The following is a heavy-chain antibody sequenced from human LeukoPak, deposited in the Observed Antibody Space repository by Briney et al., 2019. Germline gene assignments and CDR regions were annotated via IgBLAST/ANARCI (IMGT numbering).Heavy chain of an antibody. CDR2: INWNGGST. CDR1: GFTFDDYG. CDR3: ARDGPGYSSSWYGDY. D-gene: IGHD6-13*01. Sequence: GGSLRLSCAASGFTFDDYGMSWVRQAPGKGLEWVSGINWNGGSTGYADSVKGRFTISRDNAKNSLYLQMNSLRAEDTALYYCARDGPGYSSSWYGDYWRQGTLVTVSS. V-gene: IGHV3-20*04. J-gene: IGHJ4*02.